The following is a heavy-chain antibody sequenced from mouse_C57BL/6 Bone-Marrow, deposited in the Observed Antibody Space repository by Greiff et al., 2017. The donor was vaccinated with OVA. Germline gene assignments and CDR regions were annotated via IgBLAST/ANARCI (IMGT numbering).Heavy chain of an antibody. J-gene: IGHJ4*01. CDR2: INPSSGYT. D-gene: IGHD2-4*01. CDR1: GYTFTSYT. Sequence: QVQLQQSGAELARPGASVKMSCKASGYTFTSYTMHWVKQRPGQGLEWIGYINPSSGYTKYNQKFKDKATLTADKSSSTAYMQLSSLTSEDSAVYYCARTRDYDGFLYAMDYWGQGTSVTVSS. CDR3: ARTRDYDGFLYAMDY. V-gene: IGHV1-4*01.